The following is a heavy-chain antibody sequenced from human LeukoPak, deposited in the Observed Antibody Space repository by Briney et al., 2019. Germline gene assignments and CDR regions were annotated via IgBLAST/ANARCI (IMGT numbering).Heavy chain of an antibody. CDR3: ARSLVGATTWFDY. D-gene: IGHD1-26*01. V-gene: IGHV3-48*03. J-gene: IGHJ4*02. Sequence: PGGSLRLSCAASGFTFSSYEMNWVRQAPGKGLEWVSYISSSGSTIYYADSVKGRFTISRDNAKNSLYLQMNSLRAEDTAVYYCARSLVGATTWFDYWGQGTLVTVSS. CDR2: ISSSGSTI. CDR1: GFTFSSYE.